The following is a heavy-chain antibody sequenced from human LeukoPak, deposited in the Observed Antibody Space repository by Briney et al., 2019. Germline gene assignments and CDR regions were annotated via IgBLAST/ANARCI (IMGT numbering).Heavy chain of an antibody. CDR1: GFRFSSHW. V-gene: IGHV3-7*01. CDR3: AREKGIMIRKMAFEM. CDR2: INQDGSTK. D-gene: IGHD3-16*01. Sequence: GGSLRLSCVASGFRFSSHWMSWVRHTPGKGLEWVANINQDGSTKYYRDFAKGRFTISRDNAQNSLYLQINSLRVEDTAVYYCAREKGIMIRKMAFEMWGQGTMVTVSS. J-gene: IGHJ3*02.